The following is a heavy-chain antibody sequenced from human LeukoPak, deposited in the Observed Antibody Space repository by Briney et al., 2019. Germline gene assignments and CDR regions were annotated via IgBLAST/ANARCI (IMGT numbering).Heavy chain of an antibody. J-gene: IGHJ4*02. CDR1: GFTFSSYA. CDR3: ARETQARFDY. V-gene: IGHV3-30*04. Sequence: GGSLRLSCAASGFTFSSYAMHWVRQAPGKGLEWVAVISYDGSNKYYADSVKGRFTISRDNSKNTLYLQMNSLRAEDTAVYYCARETQARFDYWGQGTLVTVSS. CDR2: ISYDGSNK.